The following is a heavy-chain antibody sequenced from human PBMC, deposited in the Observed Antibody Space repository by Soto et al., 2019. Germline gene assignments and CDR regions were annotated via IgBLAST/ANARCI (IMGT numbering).Heavy chain of an antibody. CDR3: ARDRYYDFLSGYYHYYVMAV. CDR1: GFTFRSYS. Sequence: GGSLRLSCAASGFTFRSYSMSWVRQAPGKGLEWVSTTDGSGAFGFYADSVKGRFSISRDNAKNTLYLQMNSLRAEDTAVYYCARDRYYDFLSGYYHYYVMAVWGQGTSVPVYS. D-gene: IGHD3-9*01. CDR2: TDGSGAFG. V-gene: IGHV3-23*01. J-gene: IGHJ6*02.